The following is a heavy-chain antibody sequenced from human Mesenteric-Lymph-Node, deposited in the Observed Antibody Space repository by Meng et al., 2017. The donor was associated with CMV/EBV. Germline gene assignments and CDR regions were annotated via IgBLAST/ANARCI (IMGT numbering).Heavy chain of an antibody. D-gene: IGHD4-11*01. CDR1: GYTFTEDG. J-gene: IGHJ4*02. CDR2: VNPYNGNT. CDR3: ARDNRYDYIYFDY. V-gene: IGHV1-18*04. Sequence: KASGYTFTEDGLSWVRQAPGQGLEWMGWVNPYNGNTNYALKFRGRVTMTTDTSTRTAYLELRSLKSDDTAVYYCARDNRYDYIYFDYWGQGTLVTVSS.